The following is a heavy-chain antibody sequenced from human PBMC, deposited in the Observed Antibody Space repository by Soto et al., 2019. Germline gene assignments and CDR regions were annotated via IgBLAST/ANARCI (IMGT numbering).Heavy chain of an antibody. D-gene: IGHD4-17*01. CDR3: ARGRDYGDVWVDY. Sequence: QVQLVESGGGVVQPGRSLRLSCAASGFTFSSYGMHWVRQAPGKGLEWVAVIWYDGSNKYYADSVKGRFTISRDNSKNTLYLQMNSLRAEDTAVYYCARGRDYGDVWVDYWGKGTLVTVSS. CDR2: IWYDGSNK. CDR1: GFTFSSYG. V-gene: IGHV3-33*01. J-gene: IGHJ4*02.